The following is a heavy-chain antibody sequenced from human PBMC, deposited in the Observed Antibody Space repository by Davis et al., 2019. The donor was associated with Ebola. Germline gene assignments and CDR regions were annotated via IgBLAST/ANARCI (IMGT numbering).Heavy chain of an antibody. CDR1: GGSFSGYY. Sequence: SETLSLTSAVYGGSFSGYYWSWIRQPPGKGLEWIGEINHSGSTNYNPSLKSRVTISVDTSKNQFSLKLSSVTAADTAVYYCARAAGEWELLYFDYWGQGTLVTVSS. D-gene: IGHD1-26*01. CDR3: ARAAGEWELLYFDY. CDR2: INHSGST. V-gene: IGHV4-34*01. J-gene: IGHJ4*02.